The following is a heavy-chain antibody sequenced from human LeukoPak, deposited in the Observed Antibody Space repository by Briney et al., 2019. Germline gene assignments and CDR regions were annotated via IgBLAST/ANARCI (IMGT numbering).Heavy chain of an antibody. CDR1: GFTFSSNY. V-gene: IGHV3-66*01. D-gene: IGHD3-3*01. CDR2: IYSGGST. Sequence: GGSLRLSCAASGFTFSSNYMSWVRQAPGKGRGWVSVIYSGGSTYYADSVKGRFTISRDNSKNTLYLQMNSLRAEDTAVYYCARGKPDYDFWSGYYGYYFDYWGQGTLVTVSS. CDR3: ARGKPDYDFWSGYYGYYFDY. J-gene: IGHJ4*02.